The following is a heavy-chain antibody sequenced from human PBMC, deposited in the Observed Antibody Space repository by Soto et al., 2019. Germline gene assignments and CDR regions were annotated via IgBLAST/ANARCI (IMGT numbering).Heavy chain of an antibody. CDR1: GGSISDFY. CDR2: IYYSGST. V-gene: IGHV4-59*01. D-gene: IGHD6-6*01. J-gene: IGHJ4*02. CDR3: ARVGGLAARTFDY. Sequence: PSETLSLTCTVSGGSISDFYWSWIRQPPGKGLEWIGYIYYSGSTNYNPSLKSRVTISVDTSKSQFSLNLRSMSPADTAVYYCARVGGLAARTFDYWGPGTLVTVSS.